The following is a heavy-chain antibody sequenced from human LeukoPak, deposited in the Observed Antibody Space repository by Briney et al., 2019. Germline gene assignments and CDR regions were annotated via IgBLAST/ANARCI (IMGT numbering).Heavy chain of an antibody. Sequence: SGGSLRLSCAASGFTFSSYWMHWVRQAPGKGLLWVARINTDGKATTYADSVKGRFTISRDNARDTVYLQMNSLRAEDTAVYYCARKYAALKGSNYYYMDVWGKGTTVTVSS. CDR1: GFTFSSYW. J-gene: IGHJ6*03. D-gene: IGHD4/OR15-4a*01. V-gene: IGHV3-74*01. CDR2: INTDGKAT. CDR3: ARKYAALKGSNYYYMDV.